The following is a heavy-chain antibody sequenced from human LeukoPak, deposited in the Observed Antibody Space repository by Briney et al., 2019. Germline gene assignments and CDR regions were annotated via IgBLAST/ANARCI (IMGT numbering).Heavy chain of an antibody. V-gene: IGHV3-30*02. CDR3: ASCGGDCYSAPSSFDY. CDR2: IRYDGSNK. Sequence: GGSLRLSCAASGFTFSSYGMHWVRQAPGKGLEWVAFIRYDGSNKFYADSVRGRFTISRDNSKNTLYLQMNSLRAEDTAVYYCASCGGDCYSAPSSFDYWGQGTLVTVSS. CDR1: GFTFSSYG. J-gene: IGHJ4*02. D-gene: IGHD2-21*02.